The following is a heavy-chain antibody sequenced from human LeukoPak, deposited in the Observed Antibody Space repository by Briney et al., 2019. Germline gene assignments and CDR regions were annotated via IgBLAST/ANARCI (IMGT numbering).Heavy chain of an antibody. CDR1: GGSISSYY. CDR2: IYYSGST. V-gene: IGHV4-59*01. Sequence: KPSETLSLTCPVSGGSISSYYWSWIRQPPGKGLEWIGYIYYSGSTNYNPSLKSRVTISVDTSKNQFSLKLSSVTAADTAVYYCARGDPYSYGAPSLDYWGQGTLVTVSS. CDR3: ARGDPYSYGAPSLDY. D-gene: IGHD5-18*01. J-gene: IGHJ4*02.